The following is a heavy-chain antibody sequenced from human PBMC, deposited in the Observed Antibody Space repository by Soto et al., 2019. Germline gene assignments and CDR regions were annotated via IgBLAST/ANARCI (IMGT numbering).Heavy chain of an antibody. CDR1: GGSITNYY. J-gene: IGHJ6*02. Sequence: QVQLQESGPGLVKPSETLSLTCTVSGGSITNYYCSWFRQPPGKGLEWIGYLNYDGYSAYNLSLKRRVTLSMEASKTPFSLMLESVTATDTAVYYCARHGFGPLHGLVDVWGPGTTVIVSS. CDR3: ARHGFGPLHGLVDV. CDR2: LNYDGYS. D-gene: IGHD3-10*01. V-gene: IGHV4-59*08.